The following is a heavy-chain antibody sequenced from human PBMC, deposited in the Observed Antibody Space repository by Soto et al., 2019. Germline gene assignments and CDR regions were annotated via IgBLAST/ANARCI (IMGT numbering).Heavy chain of an antibody. CDR2: IFYSGST. CDR1: GGSIRSYY. CDR3: ARGAADTAMVDS. J-gene: IGHJ4*02. D-gene: IGHD5-18*01. V-gene: IGHV4-59*01. Sequence: TLSLTCTVSGGSIRSYYWTWIRQPPGKGLEWLGYIFYSGSTFYNPSLKSRVTISIHTSKSQFSLQLTSVTAADTAVYYCARGAADTAMVDSWGQGTLVTVSS.